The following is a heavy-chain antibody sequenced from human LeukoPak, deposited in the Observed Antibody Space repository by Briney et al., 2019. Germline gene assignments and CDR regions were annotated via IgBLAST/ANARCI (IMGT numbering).Heavy chain of an antibody. CDR1: GFTFSGHW. Sequence: GGSLRLSCVASGFTFSGHWMSWVRQAPGKGLEWVANINQDGSEKQYVDSVKGRFTISRDNAKNSLYLQMNSLRAEDTAVYYCARDRGNTGFWFDPWGQGTLVTVSS. CDR2: INQDGSEK. J-gene: IGHJ5*02. D-gene: IGHD5-18*01. V-gene: IGHV3-7*01. CDR3: ARDRGNTGFWFDP.